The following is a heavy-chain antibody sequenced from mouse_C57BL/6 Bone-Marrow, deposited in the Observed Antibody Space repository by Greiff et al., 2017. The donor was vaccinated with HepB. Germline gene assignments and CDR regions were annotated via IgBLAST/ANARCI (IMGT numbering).Heavy chain of an antibody. D-gene: IGHD1-1*01. CDR2: INPSTGGT. V-gene: IGHV1-42*01. J-gene: IGHJ2*01. CDR1: GYSFTGYY. CDR3: ARGEDYYGSSYDY. Sequence: VQLQQSGPELVKPGASVKISCKASGYSFTGYYMNWVKQSPDKSLEWIGEINPSTGGTTYNQKFKAKATLTVDKSSSTVYMQLKSLTSEDSAVYYCARGEDYYGSSYDYWGQGTTLTVSS.